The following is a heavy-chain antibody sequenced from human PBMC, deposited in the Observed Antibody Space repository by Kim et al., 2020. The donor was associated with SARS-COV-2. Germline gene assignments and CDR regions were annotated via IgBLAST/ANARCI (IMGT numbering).Heavy chain of an antibody. J-gene: IGHJ6*03. D-gene: IGHD6-13*01. CDR1: GYTFTSYA. CDR2: INTNTGNP. Sequence: ASVKVSCKASGYTFTSYAMNWVRQAPGQGLEWMGWINTNTGNPTYAQGFTGRFVFSLDTSVSPAYLQISSLKAEDTAVYYCARDLEQQLVLYYYYYMDVWGKGTTVTVSS. V-gene: IGHV7-4-1*02. CDR3: ARDLEQQLVLYYYYYMDV.